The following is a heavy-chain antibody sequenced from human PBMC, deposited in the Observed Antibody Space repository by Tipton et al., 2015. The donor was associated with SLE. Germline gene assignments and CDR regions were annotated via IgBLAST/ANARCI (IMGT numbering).Heavy chain of an antibody. CDR2: IYYSGST. J-gene: IGHJ4*02. Sequence: TLSLTCTVSGGSISSGGSYWSWFRQHPGKGLEWIGYIYYSGSTYYNPSLKSRVTISVDTSKNQFSLKLRSVTAADTAVYYCAREVGRPGFDYWGQGTLVTVSS. V-gene: IGHV4-31*03. CDR3: AREVGRPGFDY. D-gene: IGHD1-26*01. CDR1: GGSISSGGSY.